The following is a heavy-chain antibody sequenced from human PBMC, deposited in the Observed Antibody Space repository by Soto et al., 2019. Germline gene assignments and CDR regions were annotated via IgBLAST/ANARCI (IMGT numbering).Heavy chain of an antibody. CDR2: IKQDGSEK. CDR1: GFTFSSYW. CDR3: ASAGYSSGWYYFDY. J-gene: IGHJ4*02. D-gene: IGHD6-19*01. V-gene: IGHV3-7*03. Sequence: ESGGGLVQPGGSLRLSCAASGFTFSSYWMSWVRQAPGKGLEWVANIKQDGSEKYYVDSVKGRFTISRDNAKNSLYLQMNSLRAEDKAVYYCASAGYSSGWYYFDYWGQGNLVTVSS.